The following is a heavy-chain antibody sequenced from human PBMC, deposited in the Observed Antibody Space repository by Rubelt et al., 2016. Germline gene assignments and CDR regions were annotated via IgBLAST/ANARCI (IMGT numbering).Heavy chain of an antibody. J-gene: IGHJ5*02. V-gene: IGHV4-34*01. Sequence: QVQLQQWGAGLLKPSETLSLTCAVYGGSFSGYYWSWIRQPPGKGLEWIGEINHSGSTNYNPSLKSRVTISVNRSKNQVSLKLSSVTASDTAVYYCARGGRYYGSGSYQRHNWFDPWGQGTLVTVSS. D-gene: IGHD3-10*01. CDR2: INHSGST. CDR1: GGSFSGYY. CDR3: ARGGRYYGSGSYQRHNWFDP.